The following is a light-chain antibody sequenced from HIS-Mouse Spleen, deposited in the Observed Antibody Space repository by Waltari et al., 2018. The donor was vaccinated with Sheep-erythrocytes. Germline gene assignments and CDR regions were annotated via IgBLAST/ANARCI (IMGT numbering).Light chain of an antibody. CDR2: DCS. CDR3: SSYTSSSTWV. V-gene: IGLV2-14*03. CDR1: SSDVGGYNY. Sequence: QSALTQPASVSGSPGQSITISCTGTSSDVGGYNYVSWYQQHPGKAPKLMIYDCSNRCAGSKAGNTASLTISGLQAEDEADYYCSSYTSSSTWVFGGGTKLTVL. J-gene: IGLJ3*02.